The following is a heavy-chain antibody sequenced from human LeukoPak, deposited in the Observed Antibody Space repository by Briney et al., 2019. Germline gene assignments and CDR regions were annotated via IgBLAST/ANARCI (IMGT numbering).Heavy chain of an antibody. CDR2: IYYSGST. V-gene: IGHV4-39*01. CDR1: GGSISSYY. Sequence: SETLSLTCTVSGGSISSYYWGWIRQPPGKGLEWIGSIYYSGSTYYNPSLKSRVTISVDTSKNQFSLKLSSVTAADTAVYYCARHDGDYVYWYFDLWGRGTLVTVSS. D-gene: IGHD4-17*01. CDR3: ARHDGDYVYWYFDL. J-gene: IGHJ2*01.